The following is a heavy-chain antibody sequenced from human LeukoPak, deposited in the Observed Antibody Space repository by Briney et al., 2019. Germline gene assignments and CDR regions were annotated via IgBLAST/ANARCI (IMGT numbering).Heavy chain of an antibody. D-gene: IGHD3-10*01. V-gene: IGHV1-69*01. CDR3: ARAPEYYYGSGSYYNDY. CDR1: GGTFSSYA. Sequence: GASVKVSCKASGGTFSSYAISWVRQAPGQGLEWMGGIIPIFGTANYAQKFQGRVTITADESTSTAYMELSSLRPEDTAVYYCARAPEYYYGSGSYYNDYWGQGTLVTVSS. J-gene: IGHJ4*02. CDR2: IIPIFGTA.